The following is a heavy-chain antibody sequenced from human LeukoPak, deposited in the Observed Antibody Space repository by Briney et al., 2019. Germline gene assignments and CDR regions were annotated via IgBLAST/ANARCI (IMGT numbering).Heavy chain of an antibody. J-gene: IGHJ3*02. V-gene: IGHV3-23*01. CDR1: GFTFSSYA. D-gene: IGHD1-26*01. CDR3: ARSGTYRNAAFDI. CDR2: ISGSGGST. Sequence: GGSLRLSCAASGFTFSSYAMSWVRQAPGKGLEWVSAISGSGGSTYYADSVKGGFIISRDNSKNTLYLQMNSLRAEDTAVYYCARSGTYRNAAFDIWGQGTMVTVSS.